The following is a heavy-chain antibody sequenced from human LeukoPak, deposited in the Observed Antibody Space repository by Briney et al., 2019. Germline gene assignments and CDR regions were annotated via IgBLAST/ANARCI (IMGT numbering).Heavy chain of an antibody. D-gene: IGHD1-26*01. J-gene: IGHJ4*02. V-gene: IGHV4-59*08. CDR2: IYYSGST. CDR3: ARSGSASWAD. CDR1: GGSITGYC. Sequence: SETLSLTCTVSGGSITGYCWTWIRQPPGKGLESIGYIYYSGSTSYNPSLKSRVTISVDTSKNQFSLNLRSVTAADTAVYYCARSGSASWADWGQGTLVTVSS.